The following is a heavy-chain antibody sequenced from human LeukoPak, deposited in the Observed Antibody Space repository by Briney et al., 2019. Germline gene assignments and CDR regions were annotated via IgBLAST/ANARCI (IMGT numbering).Heavy chain of an antibody. Sequence: SETLSLTCTVSGGSISSGDYYWSWIRQPPGKGLEWIGYIYYSGSTYYNPSLKSRVTISVDTSKNQFSLKLSSVTAADTAVYYCTRSDYSSSWSYLDYWGQGTLVTVSS. V-gene: IGHV4-30-4*01. CDR2: IYYSGST. J-gene: IGHJ4*02. D-gene: IGHD6-13*01. CDR3: TRSDYSSSWSYLDY. CDR1: GGSISSGDYY.